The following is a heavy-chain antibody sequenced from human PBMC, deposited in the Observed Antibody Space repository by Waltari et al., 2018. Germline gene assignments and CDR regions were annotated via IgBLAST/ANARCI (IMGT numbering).Heavy chain of an antibody. Sequence: QVHLQESGPGLVKPSQTLSLSCNVSGGSISSDGYYWSWLRQPSGKGLQWIGYIYSAWSTNYNPSLWSRVTISMDKSKNQFSLKLSSVTAADTAVYYCARHPAMTIMLWYFDLWGRGTLVTVSS. D-gene: IGHD2-8*01. J-gene: IGHJ2*01. CDR3: ARHPAMTIMLWYFDL. CDR1: GGSISSDGYY. V-gene: IGHV4-61*09. CDR2: IYSAWST.